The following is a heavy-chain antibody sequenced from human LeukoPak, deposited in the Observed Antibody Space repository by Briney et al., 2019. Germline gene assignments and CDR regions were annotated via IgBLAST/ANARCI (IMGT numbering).Heavy chain of an antibody. D-gene: IGHD2-15*01. CDR1: GFTFSSYS. CDR3: ARVVGKVFKDIHGYYFDY. J-gene: IGHJ4*02. Sequence: GGSLRLSCAASGFTFSSYSMNWVRQAPGKGLEWVSSISTTSTYIYYADSVKGRFAISRDNAKDSLYLQMNSLRAEDSAVYYCARVVGKVFKDIHGYYFDYWGQGILVTVSS. CDR2: ISTTSTYI. V-gene: IGHV3-21*01.